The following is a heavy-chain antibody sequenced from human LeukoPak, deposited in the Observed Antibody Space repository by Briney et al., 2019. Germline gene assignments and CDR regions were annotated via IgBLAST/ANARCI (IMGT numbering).Heavy chain of an antibody. CDR3: ARVSEQLVSRSYCYYMDV. CDR1: GGSMNNYY. CDR2: IYYSGGT. Sequence: PSETLSLTCTVSGGSMNNYYWNWIRQPPGKGLEWIGSIYYSGGTNYNPSLKSRVTISVDTSKNQFSLKLTSVSAADTAVYYCARVSEQLVSRSYCYYMDVWGKGTTVTVSS. V-gene: IGHV4-59*01. J-gene: IGHJ6*03. D-gene: IGHD6-6*01.